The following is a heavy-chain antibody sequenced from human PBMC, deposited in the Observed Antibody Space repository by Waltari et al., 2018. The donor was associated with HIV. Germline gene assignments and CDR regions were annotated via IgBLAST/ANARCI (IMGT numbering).Heavy chain of an antibody. CDR3: AREEEETQFTIFGVVQYNWFDP. D-gene: IGHD3-3*01. CDR1: GYTFTSYA. Sequence: QVQLVQSGAEVKKPGASVKVSCKASGYTFTSYAMHWVRQAPGQRLEWLGWINAGNGNTKYSKKFQGRVTITRDTSASTAYMELSSLRSEDTAVYYCAREEEETQFTIFGVVQYNWFDPWGQGTLVTVSS. CDR2: INAGNGNT. J-gene: IGHJ5*02. V-gene: IGHV1-3*01.